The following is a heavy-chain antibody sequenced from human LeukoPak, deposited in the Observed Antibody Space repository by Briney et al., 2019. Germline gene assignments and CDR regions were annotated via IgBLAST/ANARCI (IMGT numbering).Heavy chain of an antibody. D-gene: IGHD3-22*01. J-gene: IGHJ6*02. Sequence: PGGSLRLSCAASGFTFSSYAMSWVRQAPGKGLEWVSAISGSGGSTYYADSVKGRFTISRDNSKNTLYLQMNSLRAEDTAVYYCAKGAPYYYDSSGYYADYGMDVWGQGTTVTVSS. V-gene: IGHV3-23*01. CDR3: AKGAPYYYDSSGYYADYGMDV. CDR2: ISGSGGST. CDR1: GFTFSSYA.